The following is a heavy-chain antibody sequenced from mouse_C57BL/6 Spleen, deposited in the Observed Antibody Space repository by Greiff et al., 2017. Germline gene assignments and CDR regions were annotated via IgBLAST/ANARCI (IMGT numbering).Heavy chain of an antibody. CDR1: GFSLTSYG. V-gene: IGHV2-2*01. CDR3: ARGITTVVARNYAMDY. D-gene: IGHD1-1*01. Sequence: QVQLKQSGPGLVQPSQSLSITCTVSGFSLTSYGVHWVRQSPGKGLEWLGVIWSGGSTDYNAAFISRLSISKDNSKSQVFFKMNSLQADDTAIYYCARGITTVVARNYAMDYWGQGTSVTVSS. CDR2: IWSGGST. J-gene: IGHJ4*01.